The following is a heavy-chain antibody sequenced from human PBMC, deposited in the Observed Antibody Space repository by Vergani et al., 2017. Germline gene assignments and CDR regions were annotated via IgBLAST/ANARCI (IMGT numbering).Heavy chain of an antibody. Sequence: QVQLVQSGAEVKKPGSSVKVSCKASGGTFSSYALNWVRQAPGQGLEWMGSIIPSLATTIYAQKFQGRVTITADDSTSTAYMELSSLKSEDTAVVYCARATCSGGSCYRGFEYWGQGSLITVSS. CDR1: GGTFSSYA. CDR2: IIPSLATT. CDR3: ARATCSGGSCYRGFEY. V-gene: IGHV1-69*11. D-gene: IGHD2-15*01. J-gene: IGHJ4*02.